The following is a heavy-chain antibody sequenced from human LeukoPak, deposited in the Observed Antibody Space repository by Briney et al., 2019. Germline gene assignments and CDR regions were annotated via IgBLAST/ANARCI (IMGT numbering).Heavy chain of an antibody. D-gene: IGHD3-10*01. J-gene: IGHJ4*02. CDR1: GFTFSSYA. CDR2: ISGSGGST. Sequence: GGSLRLSCAASGFTFSSYAMSWVRQAPGKGLEWVSAISGSGGSTYYADSVKGRFTISRDNSKNTLYLRMNSLRAGDTALYYCARRYSYGSGSLDSSFDYWGQGSLVTVSS. V-gene: IGHV3-23*01. CDR3: ARRYSYGSGSLDSSFDY.